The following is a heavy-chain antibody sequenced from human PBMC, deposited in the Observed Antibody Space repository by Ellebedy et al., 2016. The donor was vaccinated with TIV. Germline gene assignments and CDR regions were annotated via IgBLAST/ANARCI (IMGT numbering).Heavy chain of an antibody. CDR2: ISGSGSGT. D-gene: IGHD3-3*01. J-gene: IGHJ4*02. Sequence: GESLKISCAASGVTFSTYAMSWVRQAPGKGLEWVSGISGSGSGTYYADSVKGRFTISRDNSKNTLYLQMNSLRAEDAAVYYCAKDLHLSTSSGYYTFDFWGQGTLVTVSS. V-gene: IGHV3-23*01. CDR3: AKDLHLSTSSGYYTFDF. CDR1: GVTFSTYA.